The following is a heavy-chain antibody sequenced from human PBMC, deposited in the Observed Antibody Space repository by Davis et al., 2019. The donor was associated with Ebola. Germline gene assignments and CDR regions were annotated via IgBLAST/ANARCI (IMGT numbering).Heavy chain of an antibody. V-gene: IGHV1-18*01. Sequence: ASVKVSCKASGYTFTSYGISWVRQAPGQGLEWMGWISAYNGNTNYAQKLQGRVTMTTDTSTSTAYMQLRSLRSDDTAVYYCTSTHSSSVDYWGQGTLVTVSS. CDR2: ISAYNGNT. CDR3: TSTHSSSVDY. D-gene: IGHD6-13*01. J-gene: IGHJ4*02. CDR1: GYTFTSYG.